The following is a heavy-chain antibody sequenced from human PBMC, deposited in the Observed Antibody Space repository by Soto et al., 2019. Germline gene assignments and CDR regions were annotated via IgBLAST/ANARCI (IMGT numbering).Heavy chain of an antibody. CDR1: GFTFDDYA. Sequence: EVQLVESGGGLVQPGRSLRLSCAASGFTFDDYAMHWVRQAPGKGLEWVSGISWNSGSICYADSVKGRFTISRDNAKNSLYLQMNSLRAEDTALYYCAKDSTGTTQYYFDYWGQGTLVTVSS. CDR2: ISWNSGSI. V-gene: IGHV3-9*01. D-gene: IGHD1-7*01. CDR3: AKDSTGTTQYYFDY. J-gene: IGHJ4*02.